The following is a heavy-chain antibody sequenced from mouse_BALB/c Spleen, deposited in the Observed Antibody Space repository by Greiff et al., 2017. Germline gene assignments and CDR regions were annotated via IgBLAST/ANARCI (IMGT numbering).Heavy chain of an antibody. CDR1: GYTFTNYW. V-gene: IGHV1-63*02. CDR2: IYPGGGYT. J-gene: IGHJ4*01. D-gene: IGHD4-1*01. CDR3: ARSDGTNDAMDY. Sequence: QVQLKQSGAELVRPGTSVKISCKASGYTFTNYWLGWVKQRPGHGLEWIGDIYPGGGYTNYNEKFKGKATLTADTSSSTAYMQLSSLTSEDSAVYFCARSDGTNDAMDYWGQGTSVTVSS.